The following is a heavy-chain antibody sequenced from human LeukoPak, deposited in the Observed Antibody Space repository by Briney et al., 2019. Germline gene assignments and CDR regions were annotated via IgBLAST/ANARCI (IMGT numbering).Heavy chain of an antibody. Sequence: GASVKVSCKASGGTFSNYAFSWVRQGPGQGLEWMGGNIPIFGMPNYAQKFQGRVAITTDESTSTAYMELRSLRSDDTAVYYCARKVATTLDYWGQGTLVTVSS. CDR2: NIPIFGMP. CDR3: ARKVATTLDY. J-gene: IGHJ4*02. V-gene: IGHV1-69*05. CDR1: GGTFSNYA. D-gene: IGHD5-12*01.